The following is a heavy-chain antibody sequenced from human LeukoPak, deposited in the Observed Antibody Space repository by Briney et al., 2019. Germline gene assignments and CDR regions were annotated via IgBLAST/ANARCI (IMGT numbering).Heavy chain of an antibody. V-gene: IGHV1-69*05. Sequence: ASVKVSCKASGGTFSSYAISWVRQAPGQGLEWMGRIIPIFGTANYAQKFQGRVTITTDESTSTAYMELSSLRSEDTAVYYCARDFRVIAAAGRCAFDIWGQGTMVTVSS. J-gene: IGHJ3*02. CDR2: IIPIFGTA. CDR1: GGTFSSYA. D-gene: IGHD6-13*01. CDR3: ARDFRVIAAAGRCAFDI.